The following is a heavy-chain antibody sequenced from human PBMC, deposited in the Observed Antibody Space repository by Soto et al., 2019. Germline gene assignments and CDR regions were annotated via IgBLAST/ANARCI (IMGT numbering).Heavy chain of an antibody. J-gene: IGHJ6*02. Sequence: ASVKVSCKASGYTFTSYYMHWVRQAPGQGLEWMGIINPSGGSTSYAQKFQGRVTMTRDTSTSTVYMELSSLRSEDTAVYYCARRCSSTSCLLYYGMDVWGQGTTVTVSS. V-gene: IGHV1-46*01. CDR1: GYTFTSYY. CDR3: ARRCSSTSCLLYYGMDV. D-gene: IGHD2-2*01. CDR2: INPSGGST.